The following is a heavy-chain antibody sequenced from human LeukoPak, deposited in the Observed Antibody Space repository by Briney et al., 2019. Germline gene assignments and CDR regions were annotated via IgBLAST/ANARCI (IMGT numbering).Heavy chain of an antibody. CDR3: AREVYGDYGANWFDP. D-gene: IGHD4-17*01. CDR2: IYSGGST. CDR1: GFTVSSNY. J-gene: IGHJ5*02. V-gene: IGHV3-66*01. Sequence: GGSLRLSCAASGFTVSSNYMSWVRQAPGKGLEWVSVIYSGGSTYYADSVKGRFTISRDNSKNTLYLQMNSLRAEDTAVYYCAREVYGDYGANWFDPWGQGTLVTVSS.